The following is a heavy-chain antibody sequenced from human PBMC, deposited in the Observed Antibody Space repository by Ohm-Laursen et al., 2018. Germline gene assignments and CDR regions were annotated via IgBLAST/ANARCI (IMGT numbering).Heavy chain of an antibody. CDR1: GFTFNNYG. D-gene: IGHD3/OR15-3a*01. CDR3: ARGTWTSAS. V-gene: IGHV3-33*01. Sequence: RSLRLSCAASGFTFNNYGMHWVRQAPGKGLEWVAVIWYDGSNKYYADSVKGRFTISRDNSKNTLYLQMNSLRAEDTAVYYCARGTWTSASWGQGTMVTVSS. J-gene: IGHJ3*01. CDR2: IWYDGSNK.